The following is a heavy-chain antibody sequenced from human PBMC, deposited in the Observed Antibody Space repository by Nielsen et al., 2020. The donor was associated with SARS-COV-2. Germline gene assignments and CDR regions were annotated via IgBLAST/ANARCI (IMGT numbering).Heavy chain of an antibody. Sequence: WVRQAPGQGLEWMGRISGNNGNVKYAQKLQYRVTMTTDTSTSTVYMELKRLRSDDTAVYYCAREGSGVVPGPLGLGMWYLFYYMDVWGKGTTVTVSS. CDR2: ISGNNGNV. D-gene: IGHD2-2*01. J-gene: IGHJ6*03. CDR3: AREGSGVVPGPLGLGMWYLFYYMDV. V-gene: IGHV1-18*01.